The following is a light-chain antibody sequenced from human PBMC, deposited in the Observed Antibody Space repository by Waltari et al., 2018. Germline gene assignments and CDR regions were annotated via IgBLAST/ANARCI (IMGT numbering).Light chain of an antibody. J-gene: IGKJ1*01. CDR3: QQYNSLWT. V-gene: IGKV1-5*03. CDR1: QTISNW. Sequence: DIQMTQSPSTLSASVGDRVTITCRASQTISNWLAWYQQKPGKAPKLLIYKAASLESGGPSRFSGSGSGTEFTLTSSSLQPDDLATYYCQQYNSLWTFGQGTKVEIK. CDR2: KAA.